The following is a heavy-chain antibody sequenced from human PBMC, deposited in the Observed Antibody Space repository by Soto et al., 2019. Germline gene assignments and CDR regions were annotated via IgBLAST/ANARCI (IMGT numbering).Heavy chain of an antibody. Sequence: VASVKVSCKASGYTFTTYAIHWVRQAPGQRLEWMGWINAGNGNTKYSQKFQGRVTITRDTSASTAYMELSSLRSEDTAVYYCARDWGTTTVSLNWFDPWGQGTLVTVSS. CDR1: GYTFTTYA. CDR2: INAGNGNT. D-gene: IGHD4-17*01. J-gene: IGHJ5*02. V-gene: IGHV1-3*01. CDR3: ARDWGTTTVSLNWFDP.